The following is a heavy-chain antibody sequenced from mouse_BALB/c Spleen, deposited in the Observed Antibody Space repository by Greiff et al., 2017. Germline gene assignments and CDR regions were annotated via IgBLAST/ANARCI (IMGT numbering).Heavy chain of an antibody. CDR2: ISYSGST. CDR3: ASPETGTYWYFDV. D-gene: IGHD4-1*01. Sequence: EVQLQQSGPSLVKPSQTLSLTCSVTGDSITSGYWNWIRKFPGNKLEYMGYISYSGSTYYNPSLKSRISITRDTSKNQYYLQLNSVTTEDTATYYCASPETGTYWYFDVWGAGTTVTVSS. CDR1: GDSITSGY. J-gene: IGHJ1*01. V-gene: IGHV3-8*02.